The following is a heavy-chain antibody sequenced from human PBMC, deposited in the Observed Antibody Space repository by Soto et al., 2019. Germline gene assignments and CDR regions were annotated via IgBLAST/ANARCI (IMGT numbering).Heavy chain of an antibody. CDR1: GFTFSSYA. CDR2: ISGSGGST. J-gene: IGHJ5*02. CDR3: ATGWRYDFWSGYPDTAWFDP. V-gene: IGHV3-23*01. Sequence: PGGSLRLSCAASGFTFSSYAMSWVRQAPGKGLEWVSAISGSGGSTYYADSVKGRFTISRDNSKNTLYLQMNSLRAEDTAVYYCATGWRYDFWSGYPDTAWFDPWGQGTLVTVSS. D-gene: IGHD3-3*01.